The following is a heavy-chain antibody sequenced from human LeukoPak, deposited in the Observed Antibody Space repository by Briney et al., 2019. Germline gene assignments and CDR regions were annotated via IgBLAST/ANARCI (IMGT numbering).Heavy chain of an antibody. V-gene: IGHV4-34*01. CDR3: ARTKYCSGGSCYSGSLDY. CDR2: INHSGST. D-gene: IGHD2-15*01. Sequence: ASETLSLTCAVYGGSFSGYYWSWIRQPPGKGLEWIGEINHSGSTNYNPSLKSRVTISVDTSKNQFSLKLSSVTAADTAVYYCARTKYCSGGSCYSGSLDYWGQGTTVTVSS. J-gene: IGHJ4*03. CDR1: GGSFSGYY.